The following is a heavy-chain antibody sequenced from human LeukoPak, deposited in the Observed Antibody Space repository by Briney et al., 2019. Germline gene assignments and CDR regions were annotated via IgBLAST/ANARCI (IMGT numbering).Heavy chain of an antibody. CDR2: INHSGST. CDR3: ARGPPRGGAVRYSSGWYVGY. J-gene: IGHJ4*02. CDR1: GGSFSGYY. Sequence: SETLSLTCAVYGGSFSGYYWSWIRQPPGEGLEWIGEINHSGSTNYNPSLKSRVTISVDTSKNQFSLKLSSVTAADTAVYYCARGPPRGGAVRYSSGWYVGYWGQGTLVTVSS. D-gene: IGHD6-19*01. V-gene: IGHV4-34*01.